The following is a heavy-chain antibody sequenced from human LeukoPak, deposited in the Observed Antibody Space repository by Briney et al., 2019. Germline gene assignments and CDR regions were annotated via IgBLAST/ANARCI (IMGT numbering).Heavy chain of an antibody. D-gene: IGHD1-26*01. Sequence: PSETLSLTCAVYGGSFSGYYWSWIRQPPGKGLEWIGEINHSGSTNYSPSLKSRVTISVDTSKNQFSLKLSSVTAADTAVYYCARDGGGSYGFDYWGQGTLVTVSS. CDR3: ARDGGGSYGFDY. CDR2: INHSGST. J-gene: IGHJ4*02. V-gene: IGHV4-34*01. CDR1: GGSFSGYY.